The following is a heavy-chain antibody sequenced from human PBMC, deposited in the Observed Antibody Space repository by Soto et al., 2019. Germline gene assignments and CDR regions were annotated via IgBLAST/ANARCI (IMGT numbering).Heavy chain of an antibody. Sequence: GESMKISCEGSGYSFTSYWIGWVRQMPGKGPEWMGIIYPGNSNTRYSPSFQGQVTISADKSISTAYLQWSSLKASDTAMYYCARRRLAPSGWDVCGQGPTLTLSS. V-gene: IGHV5-51*01. CDR2: IYPGNSNT. CDR3: ARRRLAPSGWDV. J-gene: IGHJ6*02. CDR1: GYSFTSYW. D-gene: IGHD6-13*01.